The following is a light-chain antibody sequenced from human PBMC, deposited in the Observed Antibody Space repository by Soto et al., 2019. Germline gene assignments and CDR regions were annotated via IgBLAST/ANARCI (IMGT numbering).Light chain of an antibody. J-gene: IGKJ4*01. CDR1: QDVSIW. CDR2: GAS. CDR3: LQAKSFPRT. V-gene: IGKV1-12*01. Sequence: DIQMTQSPSSLPASVGDKVTITCRASQDVSIWLAWFQQKPGEAPKLLIYGASSLQSGVPSRFSGTGSGTDFTLTINSLQPEDFATYYCLQAKSFPRTVGGGTKVDSK.